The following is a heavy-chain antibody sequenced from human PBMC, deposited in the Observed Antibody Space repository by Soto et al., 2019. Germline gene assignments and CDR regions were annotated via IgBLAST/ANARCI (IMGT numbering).Heavy chain of an antibody. CDR3: ARHNYGSGSTYFDY. J-gene: IGHJ4*02. Sequence: SETLSLTCTVSGGSLSSSSYYWGWIRQPPGKGLEWIGSIYYSGSTNYNPSLKSRVTISVDTSKNQFSLKLNSMTAADTAVYYCARHNYGSGSTYFDYWGQGTLVTVSS. D-gene: IGHD3-10*01. CDR1: GGSLSSSSYY. V-gene: IGHV4-39*01. CDR2: IYYSGST.